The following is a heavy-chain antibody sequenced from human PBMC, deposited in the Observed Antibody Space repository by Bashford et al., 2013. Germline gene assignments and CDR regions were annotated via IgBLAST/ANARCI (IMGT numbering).Heavy chain of an antibody. CDR1: GGSISSSY. D-gene: IGHD4-23*01. J-gene: IGHJ4*02. CDR3: ARSEASNSFWLY. V-gene: IGHV4-4*07. Sequence: SETLSLTCTVSGGSISSSYWSWIRQPAGKGLEWIGRINTSGSTNYNPSLKSRVTMSIDTSKTQFSLNLNSVTAADTAVYYCARSEASNSFWLYWGQGTLVTVSS. CDR2: INTSGST.